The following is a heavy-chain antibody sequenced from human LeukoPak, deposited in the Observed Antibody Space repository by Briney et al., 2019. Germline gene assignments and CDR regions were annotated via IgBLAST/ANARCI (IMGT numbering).Heavy chain of an antibody. CDR2: IKQDGSEK. V-gene: IGHV3-7*01. CDR1: GFTFSSYW. CDR3: ARVVGAPEGDWFDP. J-gene: IGHJ5*02. Sequence: GGSLRLSCAASGFTFSSYWMSWVRQAPGKGLEWAANIKQDGSEKYYVDSVKGRFTISRDNAKNSLYLQMNSLRAEDTAVYYCARVVGAPEGDWFDPWGQGTLVTVSS. D-gene: IGHD1-26*01.